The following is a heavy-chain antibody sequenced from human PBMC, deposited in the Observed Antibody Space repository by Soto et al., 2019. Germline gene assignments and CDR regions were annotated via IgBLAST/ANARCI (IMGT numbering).Heavy chain of an antibody. V-gene: IGHV3-21*01. J-gene: IGHJ6*02. CDR3: ARVAAVYGMDV. D-gene: IGHD6-13*01. CDR1: GFTFSSYS. Sequence: EVQLVESGGGLVKPGGSLRLSCAASGFTFSSYSMNWVRQAPGKGLEWVSSISSSSSYIYYADSVKGRFTISRDNANHSLYLKTNSLRAEDTAVYYCARVAAVYGMDVWGQGTTFTVSS. CDR2: ISSSSSYI.